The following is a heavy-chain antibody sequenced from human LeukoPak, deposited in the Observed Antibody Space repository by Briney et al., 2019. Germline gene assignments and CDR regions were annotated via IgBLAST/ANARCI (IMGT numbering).Heavy chain of an antibody. CDR2: ISDSGSTI. V-gene: IGHV3-48*03. Sequence: GGSLRLSFAASGFTFSNHEMNWVRQAPGKGLEWISYISDSGSTIYYSDSVKGRFTISRDNAKNSLYLQMNSLRAEDTAVYYCARDWTGWSFDPWGQGTLVTVSS. J-gene: IGHJ5*02. D-gene: IGHD3/OR15-3a*01. CDR1: GFTFSNHE. CDR3: ARDWTGWSFDP.